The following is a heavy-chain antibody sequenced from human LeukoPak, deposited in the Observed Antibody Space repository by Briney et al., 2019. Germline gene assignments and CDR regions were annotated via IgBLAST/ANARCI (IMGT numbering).Heavy chain of an antibody. CDR2: IYSGGST. Sequence: GGSLRLSCAASGFTFSSYSMSWVRQAPGKGLEWVSVIYSGGSTYYADSVKGRFTISRDNSKNTLYLQMNSLRAEDTAVYYCAKGEDIVVVVAALFDYGMDVWGQGTTVTVSS. CDR1: GFTFSSYS. J-gene: IGHJ6*02. CDR3: AKGEDIVVVVAALFDYGMDV. D-gene: IGHD2-15*01. V-gene: IGHV3-66*02.